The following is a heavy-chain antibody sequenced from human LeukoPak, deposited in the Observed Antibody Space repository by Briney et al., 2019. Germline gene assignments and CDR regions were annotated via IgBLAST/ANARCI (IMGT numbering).Heavy chain of an antibody. CDR2: ISYDGSNK. CDR3: ARERGSGWYYLDY. V-gene: IGHV3-30*04. Sequence: GGSLRLSCAASGFTFSNYAMHWVRQAPGKGLEWVAVISYDGSNKEYADSVKGLFIISRDNSKAALYLQMNLLRTEDTALYYCARERGSGWYYLDYWGQGALVTGSS. J-gene: IGHJ4*02. CDR1: GFTFSNYA. D-gene: IGHD6-19*01.